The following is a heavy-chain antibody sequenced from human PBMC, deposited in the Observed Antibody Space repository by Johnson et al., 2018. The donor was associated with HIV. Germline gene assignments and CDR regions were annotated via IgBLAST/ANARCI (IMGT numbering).Heavy chain of an antibody. V-gene: IGHV3-30*18. J-gene: IGHJ3*02. CDR2: ISYGGSNK. Sequence: QVQLVESGGGVVQPGRSLRLSCAASGFTFSSYGMHWVRQAPGKGLEWVAVISYGGSNKYYTDSVKGRFTISRDNSKNTLYLQMNSLRAEDTAVYYCAKDGMGGNYWYAFDIWGQGTMVTVSS. D-gene: IGHD1-26*01. CDR3: AKDGMGGNYWYAFDI. CDR1: GFTFSSYG.